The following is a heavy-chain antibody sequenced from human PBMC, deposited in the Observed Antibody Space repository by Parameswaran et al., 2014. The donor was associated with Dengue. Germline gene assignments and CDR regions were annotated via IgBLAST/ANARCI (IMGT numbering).Heavy chain of an antibody. Sequence: ASETLSLTCTASGGSISSSSYYWGWIRQPPGKGLEWIGSIYYSGSTYYNPSLKSRVTISVDTSKNQFSLKLSSVTAADTAVYYCARQRWLQSKFDYWGQGTLVTVSS. CDR1: GGSISSSSYY. V-gene: IGHV4-39*01. D-gene: IGHD5-24*01. CDR2: IYYSGST. CDR3: ARQRWLQSKFDY. J-gene: IGHJ4*02.